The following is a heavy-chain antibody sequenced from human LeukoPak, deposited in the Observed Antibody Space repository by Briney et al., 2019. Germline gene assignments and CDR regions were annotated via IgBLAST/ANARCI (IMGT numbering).Heavy chain of an antibody. CDR1: GGSFRCYY. V-gene: IGHV4-34*01. CDR3: AKEQTGGSSGRWGYFEH. Sequence: PSETLSLSFAVYGGSFRCYYWSWIRQPPGKGLEWIGEINHSGSTNYNPSLKSRVTISVDTSKNQFSLKLSSVTAADTAVYYCAKEQTGGSSGRWGYFEHWGQGTLVTVSS. J-gene: IGHJ4*02. CDR2: INHSGST. D-gene: IGHD6-25*01.